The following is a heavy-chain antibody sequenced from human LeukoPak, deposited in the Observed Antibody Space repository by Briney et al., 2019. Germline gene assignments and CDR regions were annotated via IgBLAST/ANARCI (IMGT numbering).Heavy chain of an antibody. CDR2: ISGSGGST. CDR1: GFTFSSYA. V-gene: IGHV3-23*01. J-gene: IGHJ4*02. CDR3: ASPRWFGELSDDY. D-gene: IGHD3-10*01. Sequence: GGSLRLSCAASGFTFSSYAMSWVRQAPGKGLGWVSAISGSGGSTYYADSVKGRFTISRDNSKNTLYLQMNSLRAEDTAVYYCASPRWFGELSDDYWGQGTLVTVSS.